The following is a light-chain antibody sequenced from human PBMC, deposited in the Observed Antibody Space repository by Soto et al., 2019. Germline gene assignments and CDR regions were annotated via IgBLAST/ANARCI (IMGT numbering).Light chain of an antibody. CDR1: NNDVGGYRY. CDR2: EVT. V-gene: IGLV2-8*01. J-gene: IGLJ1*01. Sequence: QSALTQPPSASGFPGQSVTISCIGTNNDVGGYRYVSWYQQHPGKAPKLMIYEVTKRPSGVADRFSGSKSGNTASLTVSGLQAEDEADYYCSSYSGRNNSLVFGAGTKLTVL. CDR3: SSYSGRNNSLV.